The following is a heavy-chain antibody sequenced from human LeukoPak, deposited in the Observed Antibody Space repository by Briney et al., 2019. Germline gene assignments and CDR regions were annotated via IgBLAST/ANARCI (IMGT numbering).Heavy chain of an antibody. J-gene: IGHJ4*02. V-gene: IGHV3-33*08. CDR3: ARAPRTIFLDY. CDR1: GFTFSSYG. Sequence: PGRSLRLSCAASGFTFSSYGMHWVRQAPGKGLEWVAVIWYDGSNKYYADSVKGRFTISRDNSKNTLYLQMNSLRAEDTAVYYCARAPRTIFLDYWGQGTLVTVSS. CDR2: IWYDGSNK. D-gene: IGHD3-9*01.